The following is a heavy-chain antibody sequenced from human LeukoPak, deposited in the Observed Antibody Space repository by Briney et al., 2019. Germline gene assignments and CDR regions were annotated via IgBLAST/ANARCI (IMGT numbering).Heavy chain of an antibody. V-gene: IGHV3-64*01. Sequence: QPGGSLRLSCAASGFTFSSYAMHWVRQAPGKGLEYVSAISSNGGSTYYANSVKGRFTISRDNSKNTLYLQMGSLRAEDMAVYYCARDGDGNYFDYWGQRTLVTVSS. CDR1: GFTFSSYA. CDR2: ISSNGGST. J-gene: IGHJ4*02. D-gene: IGHD7-27*01. CDR3: ARDGDGNYFDY.